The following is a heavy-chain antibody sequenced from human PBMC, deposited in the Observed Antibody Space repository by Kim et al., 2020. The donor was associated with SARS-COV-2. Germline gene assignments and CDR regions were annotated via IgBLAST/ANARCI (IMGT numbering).Heavy chain of an antibody. CDR2: ISYSGNP. J-gene: IGHJ4*02. CDR3: ARGQPLDY. D-gene: IGHD2-2*01. V-gene: IGHV4-31*03. CDR1: GGSIRSGGKF. Sequence: SETLSLTCSVSGGSIRSGGKFWTWIRQHPAKGLEWIGYISYSGNPHYSPSLRSRVSISLQTSENQFSLELTPVTAADTAVYYCARGQPLDYWCQGILVTV.